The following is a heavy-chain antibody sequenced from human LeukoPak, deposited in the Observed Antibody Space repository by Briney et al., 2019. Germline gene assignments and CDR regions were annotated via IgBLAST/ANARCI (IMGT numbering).Heavy chain of an antibody. CDR2: ISGGGGST. Sequence: GGSLRLSCAASGFTFSSYAMSWVRQAPGKGLGWVSAISGGGGSTYYAYSVKGRFTISRVNSQNTLYLQMNSLGAEDTAVYYCATVARSTSSLFDYWGQGTLVTVSS. J-gene: IGHJ4*02. D-gene: IGHD2-2*01. CDR3: ATVARSTSSLFDY. V-gene: IGHV3-23*01. CDR1: GFTFSSYA.